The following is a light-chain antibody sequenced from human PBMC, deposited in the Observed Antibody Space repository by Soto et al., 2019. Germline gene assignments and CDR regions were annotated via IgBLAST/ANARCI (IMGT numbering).Light chain of an antibody. CDR3: SSYAGSSNV. Sequence: QSVLTQPPSASGSPGQSVAISCTGTSSDGGGYNYVSWYQQHPGKAPKLMIYEVNKRPSGLPDRFSGSKSGNTASLTVSGLQAEDEADYYCSSYAGSSNVFGTGTKVTVL. V-gene: IGLV2-8*01. J-gene: IGLJ1*01. CDR1: SSDGGGYNY. CDR2: EVN.